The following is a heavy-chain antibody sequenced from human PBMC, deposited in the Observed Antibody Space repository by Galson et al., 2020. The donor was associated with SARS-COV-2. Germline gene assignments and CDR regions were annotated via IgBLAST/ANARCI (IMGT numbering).Heavy chain of an antibody. D-gene: IGHD5-12*01. V-gene: IGHV3-30-3*01. J-gene: IGHJ4*02. Sequence: RGSLSLSCAASGFTFSSYAMHWVRQAPGKGLEWVAVISYDGSNKYYADSVKGRFTISRDNSKNTLYLQMNSLRAEDTAVYYCARARDGYRNFDYWGQGTLVTVSS. CDR1: GFTFSSYA. CDR3: ARARDGYRNFDY. CDR2: ISYDGSNK.